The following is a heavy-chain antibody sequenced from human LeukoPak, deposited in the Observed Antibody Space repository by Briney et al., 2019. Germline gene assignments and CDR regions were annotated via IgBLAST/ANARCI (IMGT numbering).Heavy chain of an antibody. CDR1: GGSISSYY. V-gene: IGHV4-59*01. J-gene: IGHJ3*02. CDR2: IYYSGST. D-gene: IGHD2-15*01. Sequence: PSETLSLTCTVSGGSISSYYWSWIRQPPGKGLEWIGYIYYSGSTNYNPSLKSRVTISVDTSKNQFSLKLSSVTAADTAVYYCVSSGRGLLHDAFDIWGQGTMVTVSS. CDR3: VSSGRGLLHDAFDI.